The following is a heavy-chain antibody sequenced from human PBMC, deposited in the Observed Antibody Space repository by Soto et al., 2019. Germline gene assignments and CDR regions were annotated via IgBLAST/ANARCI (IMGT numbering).Heavy chain of an antibody. D-gene: IGHD1-26*01. CDR2: INPSGGST. V-gene: IGHV1-46*03. Sequence: QVQLVQSGAEVKKPGASVKVSCKASGYTFTSYYMHWVRQAPGQGLEWMGIINPSGGSTSYAQKFQGIATMTRGTSTSTVYMELSSMRSEDTAVYYCARGETKDAFDICGQGTMVTVSS. J-gene: IGHJ3*02. CDR1: GYTFTSYY. CDR3: ARGETKDAFDI.